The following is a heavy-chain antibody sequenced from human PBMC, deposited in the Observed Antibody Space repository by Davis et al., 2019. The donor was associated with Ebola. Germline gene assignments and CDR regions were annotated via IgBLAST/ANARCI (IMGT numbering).Heavy chain of an antibody. CDR3: AKLGRSSDYFGRHFDW. Sequence: GESLEISCKVSGYSFSTYWIGWVRQIPGRGLEWMGTVYPGDSDTRYSPSFQGHVTISADRSTNTAYLQWSNLRASDTAIYYCAKLGRSSDYFGRHFDWWGQGTLVTISS. D-gene: IGHD3-22*01. CDR2: VYPGDSDT. V-gene: IGHV5-51*01. J-gene: IGHJ4*02. CDR1: GYSFSTYW.